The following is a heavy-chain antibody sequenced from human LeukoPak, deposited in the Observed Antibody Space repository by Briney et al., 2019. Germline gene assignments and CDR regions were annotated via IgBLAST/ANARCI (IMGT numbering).Heavy chain of an antibody. D-gene: IGHD1-26*01. J-gene: IGHJ4*02. V-gene: IGHV1-2*02. CDR3: TIDEWELPGY. Sequence: GASVKVSCKTPGYTFTDYYIHWVRQAPGQGLEWMGWINPKSGATDFAQKFQGRITLTRDTSITTAHMEMNRLTSDDTAVYFCTIDEWELPGYWGQGTRVTVSS. CDR2: INPKSGAT. CDR1: GYTFTDYY.